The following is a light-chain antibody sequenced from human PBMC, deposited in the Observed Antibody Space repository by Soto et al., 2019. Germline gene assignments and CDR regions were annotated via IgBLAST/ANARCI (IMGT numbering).Light chain of an antibody. CDR1: QSVSSY. CDR3: QQRSNWPPRFT. CDR2: DAS. V-gene: IGKV3-11*01. J-gene: IGKJ3*01. Sequence: EIVLTQSPATLSLSPGERATLSCRASQSVSSYLAWYQQKPGQATRLLIYDASNRATGIPARFSGSGSATDFTLTISSLEHADFAVYYCQQRSNWPPRFTFGPGTKVDIK.